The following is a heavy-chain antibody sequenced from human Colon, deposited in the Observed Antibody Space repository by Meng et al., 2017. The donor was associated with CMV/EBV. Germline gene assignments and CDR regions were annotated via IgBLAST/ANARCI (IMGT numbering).Heavy chain of an antibody. CDR3: AKVSGRYHVVAGYSPYVMDA. CDR2: IYSDDRTT. D-gene: IGHD3-9*01. Sequence: GGSLRLSCAASGFNFGIYAMSWVRQAPGNELGWVSVIYSDDRTTDYDDSVKGRFAISRDNSKKTLFLHMNSLKAEDTAFYYCAKVSGRYHVVAGYSPYVMDAWGQGTTVTVSS. V-gene: IGHV3-23*03. CDR1: GFNFGIYA. J-gene: IGHJ6*02.